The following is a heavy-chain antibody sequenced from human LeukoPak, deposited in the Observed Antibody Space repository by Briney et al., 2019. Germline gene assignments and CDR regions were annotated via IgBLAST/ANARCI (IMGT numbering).Heavy chain of an antibody. CDR1: GGSISSSSYY. CDR3: ARDWAAAGTNWFDP. Sequence: PSETLSLTCTVSGGSISSSSYYWGWIRQPPGKGLEWIGSIYYSGSTYYNPSLKSRVTISVDKSKNQFSLKLSSVTAADTAVYYCARDWAAAGTNWFDPWGQGTLVTVSS. V-gene: IGHV4-39*07. D-gene: IGHD6-13*01. CDR2: IYYSGST. J-gene: IGHJ5*02.